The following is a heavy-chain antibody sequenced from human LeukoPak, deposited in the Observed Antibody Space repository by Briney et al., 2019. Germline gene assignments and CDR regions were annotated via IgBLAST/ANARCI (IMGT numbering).Heavy chain of an antibody. V-gene: IGHV3-30-3*01. J-gene: IGHJ4*02. CDR3: AKEGTSYCTNGVCHVDY. Sequence: GGSLRLSCAASGFTFSSYAMHWVRQAPGKGLEWVAVISYDGSNKYYADSVRGRFTISRDNSKNTLYLQMNSLRDEDTAVYYCAKEGTSYCTNGVCHVDYWGQGTLVTVSS. CDR1: GFTFSSYA. CDR2: ISYDGSNK. D-gene: IGHD2-8*01.